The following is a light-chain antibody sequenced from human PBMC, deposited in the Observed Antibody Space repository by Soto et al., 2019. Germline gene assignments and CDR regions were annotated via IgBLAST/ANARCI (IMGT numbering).Light chain of an antibody. Sequence: QSALTQPASVSGSPGQSITISCTGTSSDVGGYNYVSWYQQHPGKAPKLMIYEVSNRPSGVSNRFSGSKSDNTASLTISGLQAEDEADYYCSSYTSSSLSFGGGTKLTVL. V-gene: IGLV2-14*01. CDR2: EVS. CDR3: SSYTSSSLS. J-gene: IGLJ2*01. CDR1: SSDVGGYNY.